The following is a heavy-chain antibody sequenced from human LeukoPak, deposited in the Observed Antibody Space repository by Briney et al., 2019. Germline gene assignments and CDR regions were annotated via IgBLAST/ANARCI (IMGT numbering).Heavy chain of an antibody. Sequence: SETLSLTCAVYGGSFSGYYWSWIRQPPGKGLEWIGEINHSGSTNYNPSLKSRVTISVDTSKNQFSLKLSSVTAADTAVYYCARGGEYSGSLGPALDYWGQGTLVTVSS. CDR1: GGSFSGYY. CDR3: ARGGEYSGSLGPALDY. CDR2: INHSGST. D-gene: IGHD1-26*01. V-gene: IGHV4-34*01. J-gene: IGHJ4*02.